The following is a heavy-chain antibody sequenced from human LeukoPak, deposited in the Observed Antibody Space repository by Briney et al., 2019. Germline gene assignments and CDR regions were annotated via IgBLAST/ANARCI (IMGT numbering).Heavy chain of an antibody. CDR1: GFTFDDYA. CDR3: AKDAPDGYDYYYGMDV. V-gene: IGHV3-9*01. CDR2: ISWNSGSI. J-gene: IGHJ6*02. Sequence: GGSLRLSCAASGFTFDDYAMHWVRQAPGKGLEWVSGISWNSGSIGYADSVKGRFTISRDNAKNSLYLQMNSLRAEDTALYYCAKDAPDGYDYYYGMDVWGQGTTVTVSS. D-gene: IGHD5-24*01.